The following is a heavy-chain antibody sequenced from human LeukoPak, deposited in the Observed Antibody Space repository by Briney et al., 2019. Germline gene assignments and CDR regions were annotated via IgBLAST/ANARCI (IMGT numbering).Heavy chain of an antibody. CDR1: GFTFTNSA. D-gene: IGHD3-22*01. Sequence: GTSVKVSCKASGFTFTNSAVQWVRQTRGHRLEWLGWIVVGSGHTNYAQKFQERVTLTRDMSTGTAYMELSSLTSEDTAVYYCAADSYYDSSGYSFLWYFDLWGRGTLVTVSS. V-gene: IGHV1-58*01. CDR2: IVVGSGHT. CDR3: AADSYYDSSGYSFLWYFDL. J-gene: IGHJ2*01.